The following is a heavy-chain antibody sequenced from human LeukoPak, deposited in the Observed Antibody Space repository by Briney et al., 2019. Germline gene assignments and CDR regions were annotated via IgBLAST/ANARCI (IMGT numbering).Heavy chain of an antibody. V-gene: IGHV7-4-1*02. J-gene: IGHJ4*02. CDR2: INTNTGNP. CDR3: ARDFPYYYDSSGYYTLFDY. D-gene: IGHD3-22*01. Sequence: ASVKVSCKASGYTFTSYAMNWVRQAPGQGLEWMGWINTNTGNPTYARGFTGRFVFSLDTSVSTACLQISSLKAEDTAVYYCARDFPYYYDSSGYYTLFDYWGQGTLVTVSS. CDR1: GYTFTSYA.